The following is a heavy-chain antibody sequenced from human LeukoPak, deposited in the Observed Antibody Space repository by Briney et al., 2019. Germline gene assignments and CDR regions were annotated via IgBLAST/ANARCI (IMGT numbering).Heavy chain of an antibody. D-gene: IGHD4-23*01. CDR1: GFTFDDYG. CDR3: ARAVTVPPPYYYMDV. Sequence: PGGSLRLSCAASGFTFDDYGMSWVRQAPGKGLEWVSGINWNGGSTGYADSVKGRFTISRDNAKNSLYLQMNSLRAEDTAVYYCARAVTVPPPYYYMDVWGKGTTVTVSS. CDR2: INWNGGST. V-gene: IGHV3-20*04. J-gene: IGHJ6*03.